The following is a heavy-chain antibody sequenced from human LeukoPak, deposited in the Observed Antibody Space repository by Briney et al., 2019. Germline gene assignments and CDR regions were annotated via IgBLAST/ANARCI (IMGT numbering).Heavy chain of an antibody. CDR2: ISSSGSTI. J-gene: IGHJ4*02. CDR3: ARDMSVGAMGSNVDC. CDR1: GFTFRDNY. V-gene: IGHV3-11*01. Sequence: GGSLRLPCAAPGFTFRDNYTSGIPQAPGKGLEWVSYISSSGSTIYYADSVKGRFTISRDNAKNALYLQMNSLRAEDTAVYYCARDMSVGAMGSNVDCGGQGTLVAVSS. D-gene: IGHD1-26*01.